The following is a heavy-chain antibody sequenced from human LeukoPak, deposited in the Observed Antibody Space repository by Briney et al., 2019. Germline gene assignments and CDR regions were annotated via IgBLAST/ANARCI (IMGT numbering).Heavy chain of an antibody. J-gene: IGHJ4*02. CDR1: GFTFSSYT. Sequence: PGGSLRLSCAASGFTFSSYTMNWVRQVPGKGLEWVSSITSSSSYIYYADSVKGRFTISRDNAKNSLCLQMNSLRAEDTAVYYCARHVVAVGFDYWGQGTLVTVSS. CDR2: ITSSSSYI. D-gene: IGHD3-22*01. CDR3: ARHVVAVGFDY. V-gene: IGHV3-21*01.